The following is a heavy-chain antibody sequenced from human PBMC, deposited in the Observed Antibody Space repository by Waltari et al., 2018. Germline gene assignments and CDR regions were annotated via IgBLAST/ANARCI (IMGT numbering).Heavy chain of an antibody. CDR3: ATTHCSGGSCYPKYFDY. D-gene: IGHD2-15*01. CDR2: IYHMGST. CDR1: GGSISSGGYS. V-gene: IGHV4-30-2*01. J-gene: IGHJ4*02. Sequence: QLQLQESGSGLVKPSQTLSLTCAVSGGSISSGGYSWSWIRQPPGKGLEWIGYIYHMGSTYYNPSLKSRVTISVDRSKNQFSLKLSSVTAADTAVYYCATTHCSGGSCYPKYFDYWGQGTLVTVSS.